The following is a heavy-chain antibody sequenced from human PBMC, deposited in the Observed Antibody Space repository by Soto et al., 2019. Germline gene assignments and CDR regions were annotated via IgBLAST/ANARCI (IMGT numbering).Heavy chain of an antibody. Sequence: ASVKVSCKASGXTFTSYDINWVRQATGQGLEWMGWMNPNSGNTGYAQKFQGRVTMTRNTSISTAYMELSSLRSEDTAVYYCARGQNDFWKNYYYYYMDVWGKGTTVTVSS. CDR2: MNPNSGNT. J-gene: IGHJ6*03. CDR1: GXTFTSYD. D-gene: IGHD3-3*01. V-gene: IGHV1-8*01. CDR3: ARGQNDFWKNYYYYYMDV.